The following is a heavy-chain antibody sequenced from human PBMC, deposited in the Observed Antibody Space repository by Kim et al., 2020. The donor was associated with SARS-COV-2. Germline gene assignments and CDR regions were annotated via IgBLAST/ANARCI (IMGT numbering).Heavy chain of an antibody. J-gene: IGHJ3*02. D-gene: IGHD1-26*01. CDR2: A. CDR3: ARRGSFRAFDI. V-gene: IGHV1-69*01. Sequence: ASYAQEFQGRVTITADESTSTAYMELSSLRSEDTAVYYCARRGSFRAFDIWGQGTMVTVSS.